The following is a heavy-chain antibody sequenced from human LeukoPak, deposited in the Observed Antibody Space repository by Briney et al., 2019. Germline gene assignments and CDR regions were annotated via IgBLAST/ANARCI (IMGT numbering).Heavy chain of an antibody. J-gene: IGHJ4*02. Sequence: SETLSLTCTVSGGSISSYFWGWIRQPPGKGLEWIAYISDIGSINYNPSLKSRVTISLDTSKNQFSLKLSSVTAADTAVYYCAGHHPRNTVDFWGQGTLVTVSS. CDR2: ISDIGSI. V-gene: IGHV4-59*08. CDR1: GGSISSYF. CDR3: AGHHPRNTVDF. D-gene: IGHD2/OR15-2a*01.